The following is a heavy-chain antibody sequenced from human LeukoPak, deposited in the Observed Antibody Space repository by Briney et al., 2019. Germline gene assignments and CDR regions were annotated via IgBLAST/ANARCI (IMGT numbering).Heavy chain of an antibody. CDR2: IYYSGST. J-gene: IGHJ4*02. CDR1: GGSISSYY. V-gene: IGHV4-59*01. D-gene: IGHD3-22*01. Sequence: PSETLSLTCTVSGGSISSYYWSWIRQPPGKGLEWIGYIYYSGSTNYNPSLKSRVTISVDTSKNQFSLKLSSVTAGDTAVYYCARAPYYYDSSGYTSYYFDYWGQGTLVTVSS. CDR3: ARAPYYYDSSGYTSYYFDY.